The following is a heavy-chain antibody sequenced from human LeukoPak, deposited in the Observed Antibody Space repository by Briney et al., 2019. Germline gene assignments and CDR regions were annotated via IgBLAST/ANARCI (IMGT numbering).Heavy chain of an antibody. CDR2: IWYDGSNK. CDR3: ATSGSYYRFEY. J-gene: IGHJ4*02. CDR1: GFTFSSYG. D-gene: IGHD1-26*01. Sequence: GGSLRLSCAASGFTFSSYGMHWVRQAPGKGLEWVAVIWYDGSNKYYADSVRGRFTISRDNSKNTLYLQMNSLRAEDTAVYYCATSGSYYRFEYWGQGTLVTVSA. V-gene: IGHV3-33*01.